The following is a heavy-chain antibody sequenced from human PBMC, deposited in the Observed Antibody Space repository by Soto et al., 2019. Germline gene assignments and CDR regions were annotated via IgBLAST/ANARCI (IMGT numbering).Heavy chain of an antibody. CDR2: ILYDGSDK. CDR3: AKDKFGPNYYDSSGYRYENGMDV. V-gene: IGHV3-30*18. J-gene: IGHJ6*02. Sequence: GSLRLSYAARGFTVGNYGMHWVRQPQGKGLEWMSSILYDGSDKYYADSVKGRFTISRDGSKNTLYLQMNSLRAEDTAVYYCAKDKFGPNYYDSSGYRYENGMDVWGQGTTVTVSS. CDR1: GFTVGNYG. D-gene: IGHD3-22*01.